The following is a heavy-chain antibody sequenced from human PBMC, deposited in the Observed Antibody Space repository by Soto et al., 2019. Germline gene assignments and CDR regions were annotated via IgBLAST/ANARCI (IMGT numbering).Heavy chain of an antibody. CDR3: ARAPDKYYFDS. V-gene: IGHV4-34*01. CDR1: GGSFNGYF. CDR2: IDHGGST. J-gene: IGHJ4*02. Sequence: SETLSLTCAVYGGSFNGYFWTWIRQPPGKGPEWIGDIDHGGSTNYNPSLKSRVTISVDTSKNQFSLKLRSVTAADMAMFYCARAPDKYYFDSWGQGTQVTVPS.